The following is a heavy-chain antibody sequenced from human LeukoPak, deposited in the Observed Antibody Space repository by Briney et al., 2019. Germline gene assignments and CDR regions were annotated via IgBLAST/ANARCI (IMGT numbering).Heavy chain of an antibody. CDR3: ARGVERIFGVVNWFDP. CDR2: IYYSGST. Sequence: SETLSLTCTVSGGSIGSDDYYWSWIRQPPGKGLEWIGCIYYSGSTYYNPSLKSRVTISVDTSKNQFSLKLNSVTAADTAVYYCARGVERIFGVVNWFDPWGQGTPVTVSS. J-gene: IGHJ5*02. V-gene: IGHV4-30-4*01. CDR1: GGSIGSDDYY. D-gene: IGHD3-3*01.